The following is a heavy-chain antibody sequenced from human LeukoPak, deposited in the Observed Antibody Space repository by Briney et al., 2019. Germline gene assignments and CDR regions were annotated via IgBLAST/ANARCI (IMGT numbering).Heavy chain of an antibody. J-gene: IGHJ4*02. D-gene: IGHD1-26*01. CDR3: ARDNTIVGATTAYLAPTFCDY. CDR1: GFTFSSYS. Sequence: GGSLRLSCAASGFTFSSYSMNWVRQAPGKGLEWVSSISSSSSYIYYADSVKGRFTISRDNAKNSLYLQMDSLRAEDTAVYYCARDNTIVGATTAYLAPTFCDYWGQGTLVTVSS. CDR2: ISSSSSYI. V-gene: IGHV3-21*01.